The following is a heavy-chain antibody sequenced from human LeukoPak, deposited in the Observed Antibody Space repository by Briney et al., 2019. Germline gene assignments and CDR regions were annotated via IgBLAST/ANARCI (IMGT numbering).Heavy chain of an antibody. CDR1: GGSISSNY. CDR2: IYYSGKT. V-gene: IGHV4-59*01. CDR3: ASGPDFYKDV. J-gene: IGHJ6*03. D-gene: IGHD3-3*01. Sequence: PSETLSLTCTISGGSISSNYWSWIRQPPGKGLEWIGYIYYSGKTKNNPSLKSRVTISVDTSKNQFSLKLSSVTAADTAVYYCASGPDFYKDVWGKGTTVTVSS.